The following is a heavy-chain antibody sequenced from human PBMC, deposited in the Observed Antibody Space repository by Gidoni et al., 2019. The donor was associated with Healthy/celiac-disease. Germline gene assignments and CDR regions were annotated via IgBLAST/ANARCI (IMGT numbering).Heavy chain of an antibody. CDR3: TTDQRLTSFQDYSNYQAFDY. Sequence: EVQLVASGGGLVKLVVSLRLSCAASAFTFSNAWITWVCQAPGNGLEWVGRIKSKTDGGTTDYAAPVKDRFTISRDDSKNMMYLQMNSLKTEDTAVYYCTTDQRLTSFQDYSNYQAFDYWGQGTLVTVSS. V-gene: IGHV3-15*01. J-gene: IGHJ4*02. CDR1: AFTFSNAW. D-gene: IGHD4-4*01. CDR2: IKSKTDGGTT.